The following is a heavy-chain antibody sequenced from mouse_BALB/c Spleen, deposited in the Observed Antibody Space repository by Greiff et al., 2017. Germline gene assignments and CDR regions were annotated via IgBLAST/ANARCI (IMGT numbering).Heavy chain of an antibody. Sequence: EVKLQESGPGLVKPSQSLSLTCSVTGYSISSGYYWNWIRQFPGNKLEWMGYISYDGSNNYNPSLKNRISITRDTSKNQFFLKLNSVTTEDTATYYCARSEYSLLLRDWGQGTTLTVSS. V-gene: IGHV3-6*02. J-gene: IGHJ2*01. D-gene: IGHD1-1*01. CDR1: GYSISSGYY. CDR2: ISYDGSN. CDR3: ARSEYSLLLRD.